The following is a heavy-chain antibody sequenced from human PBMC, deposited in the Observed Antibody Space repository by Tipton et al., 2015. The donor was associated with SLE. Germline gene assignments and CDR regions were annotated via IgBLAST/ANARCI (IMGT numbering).Heavy chain of an antibody. D-gene: IGHD2/OR15-2a*01. CDR1: GGSVSSSNYY. V-gene: IGHV4-39*07. Sequence: TLSLTCTVSGGSVSSSNYYWGWIRQPPGKGLGWIGSISYSGSTQYNPSLKSRVTMSADTSKNQLSLKLSSVTAADTAVYYCASLYDYYGMDVWGQGTTVTVSS. J-gene: IGHJ6*02. CDR3: ASLYDYYGMDV. CDR2: ISYSGST.